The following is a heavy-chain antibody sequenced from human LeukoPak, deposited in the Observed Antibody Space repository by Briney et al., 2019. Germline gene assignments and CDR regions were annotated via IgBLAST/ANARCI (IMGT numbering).Heavy chain of an antibody. Sequence: SETLSLTCTVSGGSISSGGYYWSWIRQHPGKGLEWIGYIYYSGSTYYNPSLKSRVTISVGTSKNQFSLKLSSVTAADTAVYYCARDPTLSPAFDIWGQGTMVTVSS. J-gene: IGHJ3*02. CDR2: IYYSGST. CDR3: ARDPTLSPAFDI. CDR1: GGSISSGGYY. D-gene: IGHD2-2*01. V-gene: IGHV4-31*03.